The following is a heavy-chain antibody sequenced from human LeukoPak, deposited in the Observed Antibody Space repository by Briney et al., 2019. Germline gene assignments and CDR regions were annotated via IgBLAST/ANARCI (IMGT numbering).Heavy chain of an antibody. D-gene: IGHD3-3*01. CDR2: ISSSSSYI. J-gene: IGHJ3*02. CDR3: ARDRRFLEWLLGAFDI. CDR1: GFTFSSYS. V-gene: IGHV3-21*03. Sequence: GGSLRLSCAASGFTFSSYSMNWVRQAPGKGLGWVSSISSSSSYIYYADSVKGRFTISRDNAKNSLYLQMNSLRAEDTAVYYCARDRRFLEWLLGAFDIWGQGTMVTVSS.